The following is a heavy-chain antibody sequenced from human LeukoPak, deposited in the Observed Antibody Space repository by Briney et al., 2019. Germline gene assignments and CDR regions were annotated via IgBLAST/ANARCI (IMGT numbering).Heavy chain of an antibody. CDR1: SGSINSYY. D-gene: IGHD1-26*01. CDR2: IYTTGAT. V-gene: IGHV4-4*07. Sequence: SETLSLTCTVSSGSINSYYWGWVRPPPGKGLEWIGRIYTTGATQYNPSLKSRVTMSIDTSTNQFSLNLRSMTAADTAVYYCGRQGYTASYYFLDFWSQGTLVAVS. CDR3: GRQGYTASYYFLDF. J-gene: IGHJ4*02.